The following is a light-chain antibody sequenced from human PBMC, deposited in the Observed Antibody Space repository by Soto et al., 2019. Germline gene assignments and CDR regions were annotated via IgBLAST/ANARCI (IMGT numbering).Light chain of an antibody. J-gene: IGKJ5*01. CDR1: QSVSSN. Sequence: LAPCPPSRSFAPGESTTLFCSSSQSVSSNLAWCQQKPGQAPRLLISDASNRATGIPARFSGSESGTDFTLTISSLQPEDFAVYYCQQHHYWPPITFGQGTRLEIK. CDR2: DAS. V-gene: IGKV3-11*01. CDR3: QQHHYWPPIT.